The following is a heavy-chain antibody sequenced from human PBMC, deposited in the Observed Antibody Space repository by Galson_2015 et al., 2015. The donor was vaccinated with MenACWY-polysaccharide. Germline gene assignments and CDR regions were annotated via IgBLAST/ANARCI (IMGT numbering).Heavy chain of an antibody. D-gene: IGHD6-19*01. Sequence: QSGAEVKKPGESLKISCEASGYNFNTFWIGWARQLPGKGLEWMGIIFPATSSTKYSPSFQGQVTISADKSNSTAYLQWTSLKASDTAIYFGASHQFGTAWSPAGHWGQGTLIIVSS. V-gene: IGHV5-51*03. CDR2: IFPATSST. J-gene: IGHJ4*02. CDR1: GYNFNTFW. CDR3: ASHQFGTAWSPAGH.